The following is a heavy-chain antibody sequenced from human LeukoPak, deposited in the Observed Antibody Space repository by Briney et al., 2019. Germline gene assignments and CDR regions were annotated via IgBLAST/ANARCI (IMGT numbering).Heavy chain of an antibody. J-gene: IGHJ6*03. CDR1: GGSISSYY. D-gene: IGHD3-3*01. V-gene: IGHV4-59*01. CDR2: IYYSGST. Sequence: PSETLSLTCTVSGGSISSYYWSWIRQPPGKGLEWIGYIYYSGSTNYNPSLKSRVTISVDTSKNQFSLKLSSVTAADTAVYYCARGTIFGVVIRGYYYYYMDVWGKGTTVTVSS. CDR3: ARGTIFGVVIRGYYYYYMDV.